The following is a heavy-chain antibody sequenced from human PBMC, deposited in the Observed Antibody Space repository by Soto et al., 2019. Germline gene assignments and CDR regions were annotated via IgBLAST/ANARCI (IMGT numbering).Heavy chain of an antibody. Sequence: RGSLRLSCKASGFIFGTYAMHWFRQPPGKGLEWVSVIGGNGNRTYYADSVKGRFTTSWDVSRNTAYLQMNSLRAEDTAVYYCAKGATIAVAGSSTFVWGQGTLVTVSS. CDR3: AKGATIAVAGSSTFV. CDR1: GFIFGTYA. J-gene: IGHJ4*02. D-gene: IGHD6-13*01. CDR2: IGGNGNRT. V-gene: IGHV3-23*01.